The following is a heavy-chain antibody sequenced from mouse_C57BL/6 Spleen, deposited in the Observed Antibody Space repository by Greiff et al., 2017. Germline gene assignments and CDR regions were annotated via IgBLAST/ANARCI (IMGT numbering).Heavy chain of an antibody. V-gene: IGHV5-4*01. CDR1: GFTFSSYA. Sequence: EVKLMESGGGLVKPGGSLKLSCAASGFTFSSYAMSWVRQTPEKRLEWVATISDGGSYTYYPDNVKGRFTISRDNAKNNLYLQMSHLKSEDTAMYYCAREAYGSSYYWYFDVWGTGTTVTVSS. D-gene: IGHD1-1*01. J-gene: IGHJ1*03. CDR2: ISDGGSYT. CDR3: AREAYGSSYYWYFDV.